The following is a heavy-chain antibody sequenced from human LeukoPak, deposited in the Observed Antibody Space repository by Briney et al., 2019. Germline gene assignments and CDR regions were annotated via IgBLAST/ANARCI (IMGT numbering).Heavy chain of an antibody. CDR1: GFTFSSYW. CDR2: IKQDGSEK. CDR3: ARGQGPYYYGSGSLLGESPMYYFDY. V-gene: IGHV3-7*01. D-gene: IGHD3-10*01. J-gene: IGHJ4*02. Sequence: TGGSLRLSCAASGFTFSSYWMSWVRQAPGKGLEWVANIKQDGSEKYYVDSVKGRFTISRDNAKNSLYLQMNSLRAEDTAVYYCARGQGPYYYGSGSLLGESPMYYFDYWGQGTLVTVSS.